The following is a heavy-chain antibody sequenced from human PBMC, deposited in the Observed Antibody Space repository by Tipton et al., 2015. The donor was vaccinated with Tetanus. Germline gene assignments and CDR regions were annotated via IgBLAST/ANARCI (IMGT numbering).Heavy chain of an antibody. V-gene: IGHV4-4*02. Sequence: GLVKPSGTLSLTCDVSGGPVSSSNWWSWVRQAPGKGLEWIGYISNSGSTYYNPSLKSRVTISVDTSQKQISLKVNSVTAADTAVYYCARDRGVRGGYYYYHGMDVWGQGTTVTVSS. CDR3: ARDRGVRGGYYYYHGMDV. J-gene: IGHJ6*02. D-gene: IGHD3-10*01. CDR1: GGPVSSSNW. CDR2: ISNSGST.